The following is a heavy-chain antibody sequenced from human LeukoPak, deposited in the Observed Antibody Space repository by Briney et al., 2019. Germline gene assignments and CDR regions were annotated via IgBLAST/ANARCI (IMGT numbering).Heavy chain of an antibody. J-gene: IGHJ4*02. CDR1: GYTLTELS. V-gene: IGHV1-24*01. D-gene: IGHD2-21*01. Sequence: GASVKVSCKVSGYTLTELSTHWVRQAPGKGLEWMGGFNPENKETIYAEKFQGRVTMTEDTSTDTAYMEMNSLRSEDTAVYYCATTHSISDYWGQGTLVTVSS. CDR2: FNPENKET. CDR3: ATTHSISDY.